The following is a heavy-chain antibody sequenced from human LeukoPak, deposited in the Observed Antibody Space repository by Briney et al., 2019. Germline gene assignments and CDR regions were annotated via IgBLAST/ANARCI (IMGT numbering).Heavy chain of an antibody. CDR3: ARVGQIDY. J-gene: IGHJ4*02. CDR2: ISYDGSNK. D-gene: IGHD3-16*01. CDR1: GFTFSSYA. Sequence: PGRSLRLSCAASGFTFSSYAMHWVRQAPGKGLEWVAVISYDGSNKYYADSVKGRFTISRDNPKNTLYLQMNSLRAEDTAVYYCARVGQIDYWGQGTLVTVSS. V-gene: IGHV3-30-3*01.